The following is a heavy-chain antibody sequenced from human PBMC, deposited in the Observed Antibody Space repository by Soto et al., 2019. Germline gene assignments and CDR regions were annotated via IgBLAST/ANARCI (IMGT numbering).Heavy chain of an antibody. CDR3: ARSGPRAGY. D-gene: IGHD3-10*01. V-gene: IGHV1-18*01. Sequence: QVQLVQSGAEVKKPGASVKVSCKASGYTFTSYAISWVRQAPGQGVEWRGRISAYNGNTNYAQKLQGRVTMTTDTSTTTAYMELRRMASDDTAVYYCARSGPRAGYWGQGTLVTVSS. CDR1: GYTFTSYA. J-gene: IGHJ4*02. CDR2: ISAYNGNT.